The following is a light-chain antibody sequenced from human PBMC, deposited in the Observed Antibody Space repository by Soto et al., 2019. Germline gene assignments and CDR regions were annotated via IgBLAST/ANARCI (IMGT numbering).Light chain of an antibody. V-gene: IGLV2-8*01. Sequence: LTHPPSASGSPGHPVTITCTGTSRHVGGYGYVSWSQQHPGKAPRLMVYEVTIRASGVSGRFSGSKSGNTASLTVSGLQAEDEADYYCSSYTGGSPSYVFGTGTKATVL. CDR3: SSYTGGSPSYV. CDR2: EVT. J-gene: IGLJ1*01. CDR1: SRHVGGYGY.